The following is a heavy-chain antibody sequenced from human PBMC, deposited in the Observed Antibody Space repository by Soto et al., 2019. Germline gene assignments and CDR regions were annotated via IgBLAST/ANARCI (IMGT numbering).Heavy chain of an antibody. CDR1: RFSFSNYV. CDR3: ARRALHHAFVDY. J-gene: IGHJ4*02. V-gene: IGHV3-66*01. CDR2: XFPDGXT. D-gene: IGHD2-15*01. Sequence: XXSLRLSCAASRFSFSNYVIHWVRQAPGKGLEWLSVXFPDGXTYYTDSVKGXXTISRYNXXNTVPLQMNSLRPHDTPVYFCARRALHHAFVDYWGQGTLVTVSS.